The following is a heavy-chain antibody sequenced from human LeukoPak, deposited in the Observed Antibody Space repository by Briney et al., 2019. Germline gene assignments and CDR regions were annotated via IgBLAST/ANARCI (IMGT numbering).Heavy chain of an antibody. J-gene: IGHJ4*02. Sequence: AGSLRLSCAASGFTFSGSAMHWVRQASGKGLEWVGRIRSKANSYATAYAASVKGRFTISRDDSKNTAYLQMNSLKTEDTAVYYCTGTYYDFWSGYTQLDYWGQGTLVTVSS. V-gene: IGHV3-73*01. CDR3: TGTYYDFWSGYTQLDY. D-gene: IGHD3-3*01. CDR1: GFTFSGSA. CDR2: IRSKANSYAT.